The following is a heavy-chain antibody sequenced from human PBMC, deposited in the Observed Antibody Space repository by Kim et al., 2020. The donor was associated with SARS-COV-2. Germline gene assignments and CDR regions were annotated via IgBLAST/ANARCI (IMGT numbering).Heavy chain of an antibody. Sequence: AQKFQGRVTITADESTSTAYMELSSLRSEDTAVYYCARLRFGESMHPFDYWGQGTLVTVSS. D-gene: IGHD3-10*01. V-gene: IGHV1-69*01. CDR3: ARLRFGESMHPFDY. J-gene: IGHJ4*02.